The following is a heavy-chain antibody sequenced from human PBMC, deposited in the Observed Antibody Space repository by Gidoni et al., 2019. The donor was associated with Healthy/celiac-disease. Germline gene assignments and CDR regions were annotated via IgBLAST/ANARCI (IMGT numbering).Heavy chain of an antibody. V-gene: IGHV3-9*01. J-gene: IGHJ4*02. D-gene: IGHD3-22*01. Sequence: EVQLVESGGGLVQPGRSLRLSCAASGFTFDDYAMHWVRQAPGKGLEWVSGISWNSGSIGYADSVKGRFTISRDNAKNSLYLQMNSLRAEDTALYYCAKDSSSGYYGTLGYYFDYWGQGTLVTVSS. CDR2: ISWNSGSI. CDR3: AKDSSSGYYGTLGYYFDY. CDR1: GFTFDDYA.